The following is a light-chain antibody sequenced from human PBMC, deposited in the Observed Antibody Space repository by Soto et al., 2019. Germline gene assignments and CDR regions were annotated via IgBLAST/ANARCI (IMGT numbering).Light chain of an antibody. CDR2: GAS. V-gene: IGKV3-20*01. CDR3: QQYGSSPPYT. J-gene: IGKJ2*01. Sequence: EIVLTQSPGILSLSPGERATLSCRAGQSVSSSYLTWYQQKPGQAPRLLIYGASSRATGIPDRFSGSGSGTDFTLTISRLEPEDFAVYYCQQYGSSPPYTFGQGTTVDIK. CDR1: QSVSSSY.